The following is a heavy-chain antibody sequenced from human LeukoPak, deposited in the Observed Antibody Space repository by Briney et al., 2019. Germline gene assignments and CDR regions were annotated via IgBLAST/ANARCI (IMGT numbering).Heavy chain of an antibody. J-gene: IGHJ3*01. CDR1: VGSISSTSYY. Sequence: SETLSLTRAVSVGSISSTSYYGAWIRQPPGEGLEWIGTIYYSGSTYHNPSLKGRVTMSVDTSRNQFSLKLSYVDAADTAVYYCAKAGVRYFDSSGLYAFDFWGQGTTVTVSS. V-gene: IGHV4-39*01. D-gene: IGHD3-22*01. CDR3: AKAGVRYFDSSGLYAFDF. CDR2: IYYSGST.